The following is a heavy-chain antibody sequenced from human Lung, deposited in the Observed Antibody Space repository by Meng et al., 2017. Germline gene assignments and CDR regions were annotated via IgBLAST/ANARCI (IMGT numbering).Heavy chain of an antibody. V-gene: IGHV4-34*01. CDR1: SSDT. Sequence: SSDTWSRTRTAPGKGLRGIGEVNHSGSTNCTPTLASRSPISVCTSQNNLSLKLSFVTAPDSAVYCCARGPTTRAHYFDYWGQGTLVTVSS. J-gene: IGHJ4*02. CDR2: VNHSGST. D-gene: IGHD4-11*01. CDR3: ARGPTTRAHYFDY.